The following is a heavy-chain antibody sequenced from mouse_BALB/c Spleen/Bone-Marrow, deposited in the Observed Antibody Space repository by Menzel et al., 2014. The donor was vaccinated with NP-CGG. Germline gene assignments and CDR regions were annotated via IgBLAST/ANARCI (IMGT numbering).Heavy chain of an antibody. CDR2: ISYSGST. CDR3: ASLLRIYYAMDY. D-gene: IGHD1-1*01. Sequence: EVKLVESGPSLVKPSQALSLTCSVTGDSITSGYWNWIRKFPGNKLEYMGYISYSGSTYYNPSLKSRISITRDTSKNQYYLQLNSVTTEDTATYYCASLLRIYYAMDYWGQGTSVTVSS. J-gene: IGHJ4*01. V-gene: IGHV3-8*02. CDR1: GDSITSGY.